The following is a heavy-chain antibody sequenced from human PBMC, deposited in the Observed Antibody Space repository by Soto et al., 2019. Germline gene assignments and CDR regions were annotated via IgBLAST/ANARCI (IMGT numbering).Heavy chain of an antibody. CDR1: GGSISSGGYY. Sequence: PSETLSLTCTVSGGSISSGGYYWSWIRQHPGKGLEWIGYIYYSGSTYYNPSLKSRVTISVDTSKNQFSLKLSSATAADTAVYYCARGTEPYSGSLPFDYWGQGTLVTVSS. V-gene: IGHV4-31*03. CDR3: ARGTEPYSGSLPFDY. J-gene: IGHJ4*02. D-gene: IGHD1-26*01. CDR2: IYYSGST.